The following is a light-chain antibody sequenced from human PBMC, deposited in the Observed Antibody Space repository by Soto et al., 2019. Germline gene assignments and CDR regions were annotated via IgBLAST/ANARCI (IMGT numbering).Light chain of an antibody. J-gene: IGLJ1*01. V-gene: IGLV1-44*01. CDR3: ATWDDSLSGYYV. CDR2: SNK. CDR1: SSNIRSST. Sequence: QSVLAQPPTASGTPGQRVTIPCSGSSSNIRSSTVNWYQQLPGTAPKLLNYSNKQRPTGVPDRFSGSKSGTSASLAISGFRSEDEADYYCATWDDSLSGYYVFGTGTKVTVL.